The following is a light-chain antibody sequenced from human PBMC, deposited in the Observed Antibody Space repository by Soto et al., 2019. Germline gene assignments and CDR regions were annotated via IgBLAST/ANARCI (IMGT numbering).Light chain of an antibody. CDR3: CSYAGSSTPYV. Sequence: QSALTQRASVSGSPGQSITISCTGTSSDVGSYNLVSWYQQHPGKAPKLMIYEVSKRPSGVSNRFSGSKSGNTASLTISGLQAEDEADYYCCSYAGSSTPYVFGTGTKLTVL. CDR1: SSDVGSYNL. J-gene: IGLJ1*01. V-gene: IGLV2-23*02. CDR2: EVS.